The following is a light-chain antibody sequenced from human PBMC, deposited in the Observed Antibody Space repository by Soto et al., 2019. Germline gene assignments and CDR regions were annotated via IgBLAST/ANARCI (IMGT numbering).Light chain of an antibody. CDR2: EVS. CDR1: SSDVGSYNL. V-gene: IGLV2-23*02. Sequence: QSALTQPASVSGSPGQSLTISCTGTSSDVGSYNLVSWYQQHPGKAPKLVIYEVSKRPSGVSNRFSGSKSGNTASLTISGLQAEDEADYYCCSYATRSYVFGTGTKVTVL. CDR3: CSYATRSYV. J-gene: IGLJ1*01.